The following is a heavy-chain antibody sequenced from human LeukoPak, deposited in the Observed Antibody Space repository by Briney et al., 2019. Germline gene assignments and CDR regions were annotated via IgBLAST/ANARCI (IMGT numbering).Heavy chain of an antibody. Sequence: PSEXXXXTCTVSGGSISSSSYYWGWMRQPPGTGLEWIGSIYYSGSTYYNPSLKSRVTISVDTSKNQFSLKLSSVTAADTAVYYCAMTTTAGDWGQGTLVTVSS. J-gene: IGHJ4*02. CDR2: IYYSGST. CDR1: GGSISSSSYY. CDR3: AMTTTAGD. D-gene: IGHD4-17*01. V-gene: IGHV4-39*01.